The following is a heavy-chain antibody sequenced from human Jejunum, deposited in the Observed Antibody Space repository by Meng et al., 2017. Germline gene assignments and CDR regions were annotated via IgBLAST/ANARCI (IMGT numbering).Heavy chain of an antibody. Sequence: ASVKVSCKPSGYTFAAYWIHWLRQAPGQGLEWRGRIDPNNDHTQYAQNFQGRVTMTSDTSISTVYMELSRLRSDDTAVYYCAREVYCSSTSCLVGNWFDPWGQGTLVTVSS. J-gene: IGHJ5*02. CDR2: IDPNNDHT. CDR3: AREVYCSSTSCLVGNWFDP. CDR1: GYTFAAYW. D-gene: IGHD2-2*01. V-gene: IGHV1-2*06.